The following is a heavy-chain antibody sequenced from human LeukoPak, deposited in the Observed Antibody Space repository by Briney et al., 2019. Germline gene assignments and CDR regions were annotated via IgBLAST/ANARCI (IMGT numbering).Heavy chain of an antibody. CDR1: GFTFSNSG. J-gene: IGHJ4*02. Sequence: GGSLRLSCAASGFTFSNSGMHWVRQAPGKGLEWVAVISYDGSNKYYADSVKGRFTISRDNSKNTLYLQMNSLRAEDTAVYYCARDLSNSFDYWGQGTLVTVSS. D-gene: IGHD1-7*01. CDR3: ARDLSNSFDY. CDR2: ISYDGSNK. V-gene: IGHV3-30*03.